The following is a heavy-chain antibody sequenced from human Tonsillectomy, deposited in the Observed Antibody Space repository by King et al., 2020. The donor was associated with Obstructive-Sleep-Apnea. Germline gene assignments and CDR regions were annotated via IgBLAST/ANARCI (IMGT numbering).Heavy chain of an antibody. D-gene: IGHD2-15*01. CDR3: ARDEGGYCSGGSCYSVYFQH. J-gene: IGHJ1*01. V-gene: IGHV4-39*07. CDR2: IYYSGST. Sequence: QLQESGPGLVKPSETLSLTCTVSGGSISSSSYYWGWIRQPPGKGLEWIGSIYYSGSTYYNPSLKSRVTISVDTSKNQFSLKLSSVTAADTAVYYCARDEGGYCSGGSCYSVYFQHWGQGTLVTVSS. CDR1: GGSISSSSYY.